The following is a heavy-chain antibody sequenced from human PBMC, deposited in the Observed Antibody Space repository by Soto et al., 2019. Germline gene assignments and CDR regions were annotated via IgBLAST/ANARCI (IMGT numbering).Heavy chain of an antibody. D-gene: IGHD6-6*01. J-gene: IGHJ6*04. V-gene: IGHV3-30*03. CDR1: GFTFTRYG. CDR2: IVDDGSEK. CDR3: VTGSHRMLFSSSSGRYDFYSGMDV. Sequence: VQLVESGGGVVQPGRSLRLSCAASGFTFTRYGMHWVRQAPGKGLEWVAVIVDDGSEKYYGDSVKGRFTISRDNSKNTRFLQMSSLGADDAAVYYCVTGSHRMLFSSSSGRYDFYSGMDVWGKGTTVTVSP.